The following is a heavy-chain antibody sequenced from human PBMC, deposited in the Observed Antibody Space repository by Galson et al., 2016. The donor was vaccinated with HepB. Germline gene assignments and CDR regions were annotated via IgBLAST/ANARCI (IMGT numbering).Heavy chain of an antibody. J-gene: IGHJ5*02. CDR3: GRDVGP. CDR1: GFTVTRNY. Sequence: SLRLPCAASGFTVTRNYMRWFRQAPGKGLEWVSLIYSEGTTDYADPVKGRFTISRDSSKNTLFLQMNRLRVEDTAVYYCGRDVGPWGRGTLVTVSS. V-gene: IGHV3-53*01. CDR2: IYSEGTT.